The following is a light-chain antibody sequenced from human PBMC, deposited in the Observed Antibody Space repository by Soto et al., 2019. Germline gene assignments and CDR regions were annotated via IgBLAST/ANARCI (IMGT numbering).Light chain of an antibody. CDR1: RSDVGGYNL. J-gene: IGLJ1*01. CDR3: SSYKSSSTLPYV. CDR2: DGN. V-gene: IGLV2-14*01. Sequence: QSALTQPVSVFGAPGQSITISCTGTRSDVGGYNLISCYQQYTDKALKLMIFDGNTRPSGVSNRFSGSKSRNTASLSISGLPAADEAAYYYSSYKSSSTLPYVFGTGTKLTVL.